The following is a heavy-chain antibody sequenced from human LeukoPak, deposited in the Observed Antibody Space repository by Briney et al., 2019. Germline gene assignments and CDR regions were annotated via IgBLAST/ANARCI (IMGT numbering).Heavy chain of an antibody. CDR1: GGSFSGYY. CDR3: ARRPLWGYCSSTSCYSGAFDI. V-gene: IGHV4-34*01. J-gene: IGHJ3*02. Sequence: SQTLSLTCAVYGGSFSGYYSSWIRQPPGKGLEWIGEINHSGSTNYNPSLKSRATTSVDTSKNQFSLKLSSVTAADTAVYYCARRPLWGYCSSTSCYSGAFDIWGQGTMVTVSS. D-gene: IGHD2-2*02. CDR2: INHSGST.